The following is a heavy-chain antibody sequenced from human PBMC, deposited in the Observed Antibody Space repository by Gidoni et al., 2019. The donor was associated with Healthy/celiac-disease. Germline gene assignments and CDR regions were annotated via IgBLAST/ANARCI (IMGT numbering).Heavy chain of an antibody. D-gene: IGHD3-10*01. Sequence: EVQLVESGGGLVQPGGSLRLSCAASGFTFSDHYMDWVRQAPGKGLEWVGRTRNKANSYTTEYAASVKGRFTISRDDSKNSLYLQMNSLKTEDTAVYYCARGVAYYYGSGSFPIYYFDYWGQGTLVTVSS. CDR3: ARGVAYYYGSGSFPIYYFDY. CDR1: GFTFSDHY. V-gene: IGHV3-72*01. J-gene: IGHJ4*02. CDR2: TRNKANSYTT.